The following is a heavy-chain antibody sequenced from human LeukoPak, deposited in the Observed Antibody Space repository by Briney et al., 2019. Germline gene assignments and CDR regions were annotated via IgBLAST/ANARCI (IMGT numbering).Heavy chain of an antibody. CDR3: ARHERQISGFDY. CDR2: SYYSGST. CDR1: GGSISSSSYY. J-gene: IGHJ4*02. Sequence: SETLSLTCTVSGGSISSSSYYWGWIRQPPGKGLEWIGSSYYSGSTYYNPSLKSRVTISVDTSKNQFSLKLSSVTAADTAVYYCARHERQISGFDYWGQGTLVTVSS. V-gene: IGHV4-39*01. D-gene: IGHD1-1*01.